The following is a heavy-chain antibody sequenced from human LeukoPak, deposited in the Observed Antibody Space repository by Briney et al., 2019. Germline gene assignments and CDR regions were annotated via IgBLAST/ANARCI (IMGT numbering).Heavy chain of an antibody. J-gene: IGHJ4*02. V-gene: IGHV7-4-1*02. CDR2: INTNTGNP. Sequence: ASVKVSCKASGYTFTSYAMNWVRQAPGQGLEWMGWINTNTGNPTYAQGFTGRFVFSLDTSVSTAYLQISSLKAEDSAVYYCARGGWLQSPNLFDYWGQGTLVTVSS. CDR1: GYTFTSYA. CDR3: ARGGWLQSPNLFDY. D-gene: IGHD5-24*01.